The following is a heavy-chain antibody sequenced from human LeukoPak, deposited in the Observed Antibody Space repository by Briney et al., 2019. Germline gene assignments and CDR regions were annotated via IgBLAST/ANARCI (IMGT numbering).Heavy chain of an antibody. D-gene: IGHD5-24*01. V-gene: IGHV3-66*01. CDR3: ARLAAADGYNHAFDI. CDR2: IYSGGST. Sequence: GGSLRLSCAASGFTVSSNYMTWVRQAPGRGLEWVSIIYSGGSTYYADSVKGRFTISGDNSKNTLYLQMNSLRAEDTAVYYCARLAAADGYNHAFDIWGLGTVVAVSS. J-gene: IGHJ3*02. CDR1: GFTVSSNY.